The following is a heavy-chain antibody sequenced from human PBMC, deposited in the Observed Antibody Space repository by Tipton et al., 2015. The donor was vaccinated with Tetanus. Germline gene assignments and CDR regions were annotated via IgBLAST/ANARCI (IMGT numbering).Heavy chain of an antibody. CDR1: GDTFSSYA. D-gene: IGHD1-26*01. J-gene: IGHJ6*01. CDR3: ARGGSYLGIYYYAMDV. Sequence: QSGAEVKKPGSSVKVSCKASGDTFSSYAISWMRQAPGQGLEWMGGIIPSLGSTTYAPKFQGRITITADEVTTTAYMEVSSLTSEDTAVFYCARGGSYLGIYYYAMDVWGQGTTVTVSS. CDR2: IIPSLGST. V-gene: IGHV1-69*01.